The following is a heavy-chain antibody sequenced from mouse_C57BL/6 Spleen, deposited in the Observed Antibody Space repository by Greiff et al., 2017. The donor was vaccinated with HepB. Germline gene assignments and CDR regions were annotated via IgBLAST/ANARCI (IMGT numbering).Heavy chain of an antibody. CDR2: ISSGGSYT. CDR3: ARQTSSYENAMDY. CDR1: GFTFSSYG. J-gene: IGHJ4*01. Sequence: DVKLVESGGDLVKPGGSLKLSCAASGFTFSSYGMSWVRQTPDKRLEWVATISSGGSYTYYPDSVKGRFTISRDNAKNTLYLQMSSLKSEDTAMYYCARQTSSYENAMDYWGQGTSVTVSS. V-gene: IGHV5-6*02. D-gene: IGHD1-1*01.